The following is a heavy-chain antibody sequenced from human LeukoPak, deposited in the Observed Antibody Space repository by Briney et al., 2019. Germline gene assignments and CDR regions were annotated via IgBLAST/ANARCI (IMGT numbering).Heavy chain of an antibody. Sequence: SETLSLTCAVYGGSFSGYYWSWIRQPPGKGLEWIGEINHSGSTNYNPSLKSRVTISVDKSKNQFSLKLSSVTAADTAVYYCARDRPSGAVAGHDAFDIWGQGTMVTVSS. V-gene: IGHV4-34*01. CDR2: INHSGST. D-gene: IGHD6-19*01. J-gene: IGHJ3*02. CDR3: ARDRPSGAVAGHDAFDI. CDR1: GGSFSGYY.